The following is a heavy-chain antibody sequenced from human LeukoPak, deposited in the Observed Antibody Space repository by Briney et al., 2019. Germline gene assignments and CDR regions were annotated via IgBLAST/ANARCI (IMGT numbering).Heavy chain of an antibody. Sequence: PGGSLRLSCAASGFTFSTYEMNWVRQAPGKGLEWISYISESGGTIYYADSVEGRFTISRDNAKNSMYLQMNSLRAEDTAVYYCTRDEVVASTEFDYWGQGTLVTVSS. CDR1: GFTFSTYE. CDR2: ISESGGTI. D-gene: IGHD2-15*01. CDR3: TRDEVVASTEFDY. J-gene: IGHJ4*02. V-gene: IGHV3-48*03.